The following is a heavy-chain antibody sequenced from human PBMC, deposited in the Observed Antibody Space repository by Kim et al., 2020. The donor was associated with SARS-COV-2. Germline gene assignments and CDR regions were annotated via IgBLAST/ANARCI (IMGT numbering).Heavy chain of an antibody. J-gene: IGHJ5*02. Sequence: SETLSLTCAVYGGSFSGYYWSWIRQPPGKGLEWIGEINHSGSTNYNPYLKSRVTISVDTSNNQFSLKLSSVTAADTAVYYCARGLIAAADRFDPCGQGTL. CDR1: GGSFSGYY. V-gene: IGHV4-34*01. CDR3: ARGLIAAADRFDP. CDR2: INHSGST. D-gene: IGHD6-13*01.